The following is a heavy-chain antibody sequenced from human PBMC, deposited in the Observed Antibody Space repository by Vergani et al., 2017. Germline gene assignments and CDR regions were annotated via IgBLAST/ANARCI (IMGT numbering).Heavy chain of an antibody. D-gene: IGHD6-13*01. CDR1: GTSISGSSDY. J-gene: IGHJ6*02. CDR3: ARDPPLAAAEGAGYGMDV. CDR2: IFYTGTS. V-gene: IGHV4-39*02. Sequence: QLQLQESGPGLLKPSETLSLTCSVSGTSISGSSDYWGWIRQPPGKGLEWIGSIFYTGTSYYNPSLESRATNSVDTSKNQFSLKLKSVTAADTAVYYCARDPPLAAAEGAGYGMDVWGQGTTVTVSS.